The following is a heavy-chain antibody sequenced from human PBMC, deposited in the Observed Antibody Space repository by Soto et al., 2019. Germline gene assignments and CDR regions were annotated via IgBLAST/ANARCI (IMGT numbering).Heavy chain of an antibody. Sequence: QVRLQESGPGLLKPSETLSLTCTVSGGSINTFYWSCVRQPAGKGLDWIGRIFSSGRTSFNPSLVGRGVMAVDASNNHFSINLSSVNAADMAVYYCAREGSYSAYNFAHGIQLWSFDFWGQGALVTVSS. CDR2: IFSSGRT. CDR1: GGSINTFY. J-gene: IGHJ4*02. V-gene: IGHV4-4*07. D-gene: IGHD5-18*01. CDR3: AREGSYSAYNFAHGIQLWSFDF.